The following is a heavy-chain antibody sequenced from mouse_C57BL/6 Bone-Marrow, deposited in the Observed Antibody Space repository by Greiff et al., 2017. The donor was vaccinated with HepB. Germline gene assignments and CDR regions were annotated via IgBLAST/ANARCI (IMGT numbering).Heavy chain of an antibody. V-gene: IGHV2-3*01. CDR2: IWGDGST. J-gene: IGHJ2*01. CDR3: AKGGVTHFDY. CDR1: GFSLTSYG. D-gene: IGHD2-2*01. Sequence: QVQLKESGPGLVAPSQRLSITCTVSGFSLTSYGVSWVRQPPGKGLEWLGVIWGDGSTNYHSALISRLSISKDNSKSQVFLKLNSLQTDATATYYCAKGGVTHFDYWGQGTTLTVSS.